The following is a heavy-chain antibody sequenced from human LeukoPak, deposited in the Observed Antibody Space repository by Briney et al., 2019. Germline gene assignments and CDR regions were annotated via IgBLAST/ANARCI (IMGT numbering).Heavy chain of an antibody. V-gene: IGHV4-61*02. CDR1: GGSISSGNYY. CDR2: IYTSGST. J-gene: IGHJ6*03. CDR3: ARGTPTDYYYYYINV. Sequence: SETLSLTCTVSGGSISSGNYYWSWIRQPAGTGLEWIGRIYTSGSTNYNPSLRSRVTISVDTSKNQFSLKLSSVTAADTAIYYCARGTPTDYYYYYINVWGKGTTVTISS.